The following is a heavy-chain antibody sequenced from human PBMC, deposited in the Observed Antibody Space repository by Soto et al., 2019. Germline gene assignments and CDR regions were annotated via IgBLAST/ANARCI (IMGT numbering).Heavy chain of an antibody. J-gene: IGHJ4*02. CDR1: GGSISSYY. Sequence: ETPSLTCTVSGGSISSYYWSWIRQPPGKGLEWIGYIYYNGSTNYNPSLKSQVTISVDTSKNQFSLKLSSVTAADTAVYYCARDSRIGFDYWGQGTLVTVSS. CDR3: ARDSRIGFDY. D-gene: IGHD6-13*01. V-gene: IGHV4-59*01. CDR2: IYYNGST.